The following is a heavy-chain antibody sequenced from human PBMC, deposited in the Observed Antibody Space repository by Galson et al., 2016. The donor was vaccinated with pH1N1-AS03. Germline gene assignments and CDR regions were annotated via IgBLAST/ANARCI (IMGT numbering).Heavy chain of an antibody. Sequence: SLRLSCAASGFTFSDYYMSWVRQAPGKGLEWVAYISYTGTKMYYAESVKGRFTISRDSAKNSLYLQMNSLRAEDTAVYYCATASTDLGYTSGWPGVFDHWGQGTLVTGSS. J-gene: IGHJ4*02. D-gene: IGHD6-19*01. CDR3: ATASTDLGYTSGWPGVFDH. V-gene: IGHV3-11*01. CDR2: ISYTGTKM. CDR1: GFTFSDYY.